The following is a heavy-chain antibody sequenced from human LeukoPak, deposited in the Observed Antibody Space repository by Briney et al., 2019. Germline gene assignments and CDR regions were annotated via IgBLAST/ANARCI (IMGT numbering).Heavy chain of an antibody. CDR3: AKHAVAYCVNGICYERGYYFDY. Sequence: GGSLRLSCAASGITFSSYAMSWVRQAPGKGLEWVSGISGSGGSTYYADSVKGRFTISRDKSKNTLYVQMNSLRAEDTAVYYCAKHAVAYCVNGICYERGYYFDYWGQGTLVTVSS. CDR1: GITFSSYA. V-gene: IGHV3-23*01. J-gene: IGHJ4*02. D-gene: IGHD2-8*01. CDR2: ISGSGGST.